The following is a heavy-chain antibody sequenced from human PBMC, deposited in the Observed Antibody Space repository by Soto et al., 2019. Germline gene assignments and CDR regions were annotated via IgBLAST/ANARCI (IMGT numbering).Heavy chain of an antibody. Sequence: SETLSLTCTVSGGSISSGVHFWSWIRQPPGKGLEWIGYIHYSGSTYYNLSLKSRLTISLDTSKNQFSLKLASVTASDTAVYYCARVPIACTGSSCYNHYYYSMDGWGQGTTVTVSS. J-gene: IGHJ6*02. D-gene: IGHD2-2*02. V-gene: IGHV4-30-4*01. CDR2: IHYSGST. CDR3: ARVPIACTGSSCYNHYYYSMDG. CDR1: GGSISSGVHF.